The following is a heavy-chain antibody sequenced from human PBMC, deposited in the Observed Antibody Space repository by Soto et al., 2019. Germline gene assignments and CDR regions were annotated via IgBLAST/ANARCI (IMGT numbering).Heavy chain of an antibody. Sequence: QLQLQESGPGLVKPSETLSLTCTVSGGSISSSSYYWGWIRQPPGKGLEWIGSIYYSGSTYYNPSLKSRVTISVDTSKNQLSLKLSSVTAADTAVYYCARLPGYCSSISCPPPGAFDIWGQGTMVTVSS. CDR1: GGSISSSSYY. J-gene: IGHJ3*02. D-gene: IGHD2-2*01. CDR2: IYYSGST. CDR3: ARLPGYCSSISCPPPGAFDI. V-gene: IGHV4-39*01.